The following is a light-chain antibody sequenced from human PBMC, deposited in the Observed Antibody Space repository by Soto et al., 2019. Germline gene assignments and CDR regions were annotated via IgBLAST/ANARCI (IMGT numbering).Light chain of an antibody. CDR2: AAS. CDR3: QQLNSYPR. Sequence: DIQLTQSPSFLSASVGDRVTITCRASQGISSYLAWYQPKPGKAPKLLIYAASTLQSGVPSRLSGSGSGTVFTLPIRSLQPEDFATYDCQQLNSYPRFGQGTRLEI. CDR1: QGISSY. V-gene: IGKV1-9*01. J-gene: IGKJ5*01.